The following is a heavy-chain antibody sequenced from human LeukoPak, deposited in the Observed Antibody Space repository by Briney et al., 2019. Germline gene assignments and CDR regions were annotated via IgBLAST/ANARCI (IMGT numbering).Heavy chain of an antibody. Sequence: GGSLRLSCAASGFTFSSSAMHWVRQAPGKGLGWVAFIHYDGNNKYYADSVKGRFTISRDSSKNTLYLQMNSLRAEDTAVYYCAKIFGLGGSYYVWDYWGQGTLVTVSS. V-gene: IGHV3-30*02. J-gene: IGHJ4*02. CDR2: IHYDGNNK. CDR3: AKIFGLGGSYYVWDY. CDR1: GFTFSSSA. D-gene: IGHD3-16*01.